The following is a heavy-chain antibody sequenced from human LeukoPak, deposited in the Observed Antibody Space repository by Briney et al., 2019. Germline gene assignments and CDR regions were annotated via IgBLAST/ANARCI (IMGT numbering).Heavy chain of an antibody. CDR2: ISDSGGST. V-gene: IGHV3-23*01. J-gene: IGHJ3*02. CDR1: GFTFSSYA. Sequence: GGSLRLSCAVSGFTFSSYAMSWVRQAPGKGLEWVSVISDSGGSTYYADSVKGRFTISRDNSKNTLYLQMNSLRAEDTAVYYCATKARNAFDIWGQGTMVTVSS. CDR3: ATKARNAFDI.